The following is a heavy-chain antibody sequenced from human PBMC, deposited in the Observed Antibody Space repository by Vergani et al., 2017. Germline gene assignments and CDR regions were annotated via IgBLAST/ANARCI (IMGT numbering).Heavy chain of an antibody. V-gene: IGHV1-69*13. Sequence: QGQLAQSGAEVKKPGSSVKVSCKASGGTFSSNSISWARQATGQGLEWMGRIIPIFGTTSYAQKFQCRVTILADESTSTAYMELSSLRSEDTAVYYCARSSGYYSYYFDFWGQGTLVTVSS. CDR3: ARSSGYYSYYFDF. CDR2: IIPIFGTT. J-gene: IGHJ4*02. CDR1: GGTFSSNS. D-gene: IGHD3-22*01.